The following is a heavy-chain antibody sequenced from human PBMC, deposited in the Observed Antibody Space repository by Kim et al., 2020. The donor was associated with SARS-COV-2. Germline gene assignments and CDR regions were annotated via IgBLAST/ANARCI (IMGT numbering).Heavy chain of an antibody. CDR2: IYYSGST. CDR3: AREIMTTVPTSRAFDI. CDR1: GGSISSGAYY. Sequence: SETLSLTCTVSGGSISSGAYYWSWIRQHPGKGLEWIGYIYYSGSTYYNPSLKSRVTISVDTSKNQFSLKLSSVTAADTAVYYCAREIMTTVPTSRAFDIWGQGTMVTVSS. V-gene: IGHV4-31*03. D-gene: IGHD4-17*01. J-gene: IGHJ3*02.